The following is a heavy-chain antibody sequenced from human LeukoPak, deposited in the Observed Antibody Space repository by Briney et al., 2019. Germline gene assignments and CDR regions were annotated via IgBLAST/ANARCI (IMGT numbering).Heavy chain of an antibody. V-gene: IGHV1-8*01. CDR2: MNPNSGNT. CDR1: GYTFTSYD. D-gene: IGHD5-12*01. Sequence: ASVKVSCKASGYTFTSYDINWVRQATGQGLEWMGWMNPNSGNTGYAQKFQGGVTMTRNTSISTAYMELCSLRSEDTAVYYCARQEEWLRSYYYYYGMDVWGQGTTVTVSS. CDR3: ARQEEWLRSYYYYYGMDV. J-gene: IGHJ6*02.